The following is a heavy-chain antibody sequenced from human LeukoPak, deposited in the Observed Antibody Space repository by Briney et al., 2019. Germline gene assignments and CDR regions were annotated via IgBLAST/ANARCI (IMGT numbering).Heavy chain of an antibody. V-gene: IGHV3-7*01. CDR3: ARESSSSDYYFDS. D-gene: IGHD6-6*01. Sequence: GGSLRLSCAASGLHFSGYWMSWVRQAPGKGLEWVANINQDGREKYYVDSVKGRFTISRDNAKNSLNLQMNSLRAKDTAVYYCARESSSSDYYFDSWGQGTLVTVSS. J-gene: IGHJ4*02. CDR2: INQDGREK. CDR1: GLHFSGYW.